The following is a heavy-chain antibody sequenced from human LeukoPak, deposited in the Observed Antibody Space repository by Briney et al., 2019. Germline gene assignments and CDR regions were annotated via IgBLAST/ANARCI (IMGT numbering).Heavy chain of an antibody. CDR1: GGSISSHY. CDR2: IYYSGST. V-gene: IGHV4-59*11. CDR3: ARGRANFDP. Sequence: SETLSLTCTVSGGSISSHYWSWIRQPPGKGLEWIGYIYYSGSTNYSPSLKSRVTISVDTSRNHLSLKLNSLTAADTAVYYCARGRANFDPWGQGTLVTVSS. J-gene: IGHJ5*02.